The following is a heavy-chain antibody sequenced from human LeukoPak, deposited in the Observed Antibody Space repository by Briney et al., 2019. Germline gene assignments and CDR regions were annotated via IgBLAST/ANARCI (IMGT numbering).Heavy chain of an antibody. J-gene: IGHJ4*02. V-gene: IGHV3-23*01. CDR1: RFTFSTYA. CDR2: ISGSGGGNT. Sequence: GGSLRLSRVASRFTFSTYAMSWVRQAPGKGLEWVSTISGSGGGNTYYADSVKGRFTISRDNAKNSLYLQMNSLRAEDTAVYYCARTGMATDLDYWGQGTLVTVSS. D-gene: IGHD5-24*01. CDR3: ARTGMATDLDY.